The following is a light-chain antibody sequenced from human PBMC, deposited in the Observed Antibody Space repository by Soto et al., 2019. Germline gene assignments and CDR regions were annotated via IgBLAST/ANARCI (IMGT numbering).Light chain of an antibody. V-gene: IGKV1-5*03. CDR1: QSISSW. CDR2: KAS. J-gene: IGKJ1*01. Sequence: DIQMTQSPSTLSASVGDRVTITCRASQSISSWLAWYQQKPGKAPKLLIYKASSFETGVPSRFSGSGSGTAFPLAISSLQPDDFAPYYCHQYNSYPWTFGQGTKVEIK. CDR3: HQYNSYPWT.